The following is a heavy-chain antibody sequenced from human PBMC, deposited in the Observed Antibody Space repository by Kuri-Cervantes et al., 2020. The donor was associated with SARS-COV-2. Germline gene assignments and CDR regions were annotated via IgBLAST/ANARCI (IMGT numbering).Heavy chain of an antibody. D-gene: IGHD3-10*01. Sequence: SAKVSCNAAAGSISSCAISWGRQAPGPGLEWMGGIIPSFGIANYAQKFLGRVTITADKSTRTAYMELRSMRSDDTAMYYCARGKEYYGSGRGGRYKYWGQGTQVPVSS. CDR2: IIPSFGIA. V-gene: IGHV1-69*10. CDR1: AGSISSCA. J-gene: IGHJ4*02. CDR3: ARGKEYYGSGRGGRYKY.